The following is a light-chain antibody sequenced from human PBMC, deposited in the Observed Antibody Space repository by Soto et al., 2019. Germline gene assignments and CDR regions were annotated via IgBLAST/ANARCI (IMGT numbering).Light chain of an antibody. CDR3: QQYDTLQLT. J-gene: IGKJ4*01. CDR1: QAVGSY. CDR2: AAS. Sequence: VIWMTQSPSLVSASTGDRVTITCRMSQAVGSYLAWYQQKPGKAPELLIYAASTLHSGVPPRFSGSGSGTDFTLTISSLQSEDFATYYCQQYDTLQLTFGGGTRVEIK. V-gene: IGKV1D-8*01.